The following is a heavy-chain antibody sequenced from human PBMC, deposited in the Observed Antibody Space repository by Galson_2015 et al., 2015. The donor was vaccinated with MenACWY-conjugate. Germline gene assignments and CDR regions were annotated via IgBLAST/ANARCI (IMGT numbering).Heavy chain of an antibody. J-gene: IGHJ6*03. CDR3: TTPKPHPWGGLLFHFYMDV. CDR2: IKSQTDGGRI. D-gene: IGHD2-21*01. CDR1: AFTFSNAY. Sequence: LRLSCAGSAFTFSNAYMSWVRQAPGKGLEWVGRIKSQTDGGRIDYAAPVKGRFTISRDDSKNTLYLQMNSLKIEDTAVYYCTTPKPHPWGGLLFHFYMDVWGKGTTVTVSS. V-gene: IGHV3-15*01.